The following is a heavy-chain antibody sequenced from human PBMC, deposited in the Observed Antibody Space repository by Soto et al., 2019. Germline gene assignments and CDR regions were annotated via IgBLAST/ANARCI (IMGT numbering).Heavy chain of an antibody. V-gene: IGHV4-59*08. D-gene: IGHD2-2*01. J-gene: IGHJ6*02. CDR3: TRLNQLPVGDFYYYAMDV. CDR2: IYYSGST. Sequence: SSETLSLTCTVSGGSISGYYWSWFRQPPGRGLEWIGYIYYSGSTSYSPSLKSRVTISVDTSKNQISLMLSSVTAADTAMYYCTRLNQLPVGDFYYYAMDVWGQGTTVTVSS. CDR1: GGSISGYY.